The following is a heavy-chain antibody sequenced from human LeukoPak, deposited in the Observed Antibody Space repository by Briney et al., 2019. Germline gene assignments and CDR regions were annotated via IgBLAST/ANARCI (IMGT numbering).Heavy chain of an antibody. Sequence: GGSLGLSCAASGFTFSSYSMNWVRQAPGKGLEWVSSISSSSSYIYYADSVKGRFTISRDDAKNSLYLQMNSLRAEDTAVYYCAREDSEAFDIWGQGTMVTVSS. J-gene: IGHJ3*02. CDR3: AREDSEAFDI. CDR1: GFTFSSYS. CDR2: ISSSSSYI. D-gene: IGHD2-15*01. V-gene: IGHV3-21*01.